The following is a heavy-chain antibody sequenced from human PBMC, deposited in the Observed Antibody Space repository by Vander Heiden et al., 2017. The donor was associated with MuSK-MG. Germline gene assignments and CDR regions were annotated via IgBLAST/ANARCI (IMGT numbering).Heavy chain of an antibody. V-gene: IGHV3-30*01. D-gene: IGHD2-2*01. CDR2: ISYDGSNK. CDR1: GFTFRSYA. Sequence: QVQLVESGGGVVQPGRSLRLSCAASGFTFRSYAMHWVRQAPGKGLEWVSVISYDGSNKYYADSVKGRFTISRDNSKNTLYLQMNSLRAEDTAVYYCARDKSSGSTSSFDYWGQGTLVTVSS. CDR3: ARDKSSGSTSSFDY. J-gene: IGHJ4*02.